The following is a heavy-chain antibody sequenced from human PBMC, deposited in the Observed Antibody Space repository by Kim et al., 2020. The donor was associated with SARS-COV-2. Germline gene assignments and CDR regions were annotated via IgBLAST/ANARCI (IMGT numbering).Heavy chain of an antibody. CDR3: ARHARITQQNWFDP. CDR1: GGSISSSSYY. V-gene: IGHV4-39*01. Sequence: SETLSLTCTVSGGSISSSSYYWGWIRQPPGKGLEWIGSIYYSGSTYYNPSLKSRVTISVDTSKNQFSLKLSSVTAADTAVYYCARHARITQQNWFDPCGQGTLVTVSS. J-gene: IGHJ5*02. CDR2: IYYSGST. D-gene: IGHD3-10*01.